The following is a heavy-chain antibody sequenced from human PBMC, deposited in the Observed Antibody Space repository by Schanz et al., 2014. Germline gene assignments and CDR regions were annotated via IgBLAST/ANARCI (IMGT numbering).Heavy chain of an antibody. CDR3: AKELYSGSHYGWFDP. Sequence: EVQVVESGGDLVQPGGSLRLSCAASGFNFSSYAMTWVRQAPGKGLEWVSVISGSGGSTYYADSVKGRFTISRDNSNHTLYLQMNSLRADDTAVYYCAKELYSGSHYGWFDPWGQGTLVTVSS. CDR1: GFNFSSYA. V-gene: IGHV3-23*04. J-gene: IGHJ5*02. CDR2: ISGSGGST. D-gene: IGHD1-26*01.